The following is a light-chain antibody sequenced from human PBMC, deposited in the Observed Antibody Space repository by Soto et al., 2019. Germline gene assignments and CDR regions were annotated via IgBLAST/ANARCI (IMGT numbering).Light chain of an antibody. CDR2: GAS. J-gene: IGKJ3*01. CDR1: QSISSSF. V-gene: IGKV3-20*01. CDR3: QQYGTSPFT. Sequence: EVVLTQSPGTLSWSPGERATLSCRASQSISSSFLAWYQQRPGQSPRLLIYGASSRATGIPDRFSGSGSGTDFTLIISRLEPEDFAVYYCQQYGTSPFTFGPGTRVDIK.